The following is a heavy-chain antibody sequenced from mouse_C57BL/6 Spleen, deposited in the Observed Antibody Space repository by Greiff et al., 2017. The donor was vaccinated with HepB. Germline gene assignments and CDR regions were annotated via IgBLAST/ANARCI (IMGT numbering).Heavy chain of an antibody. CDR2: ILPGSGST. D-gene: IGHD1-1*01. Sequence: QVHVKQPGAELMKPGASVKLSCKATGYTFTGYWIEWVKQRPGHGLEWIGEILPGSGSTNYNEKFKGKATFTANTSSNTAYMQLSSLTTEDSAIYYGAKGATVVDTYWYFDVRGTGTTVTVSS. CDR3: AKGATVVDTYWYFDV. CDR1: GYTFTGYW. J-gene: IGHJ1*03. V-gene: IGHV1-9*01.